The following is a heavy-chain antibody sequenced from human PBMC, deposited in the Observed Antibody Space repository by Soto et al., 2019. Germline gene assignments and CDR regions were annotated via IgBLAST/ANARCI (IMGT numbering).Heavy chain of an antibody. CDR1: GGSFSGYY. Sequence: NPSETLSLTCAVYGGSFSGYYWSWIRQPPGKGLEWIGEINHSGSTNYNPSLKSRVTISVDTSKNQFSLKLSSVTAADTAVYYCARDYIWGSYRPIWGQGTLVTVSS. CDR3: ARDYIWGSYRPI. D-gene: IGHD3-16*02. V-gene: IGHV4-34*01. CDR2: INHSGST. J-gene: IGHJ4*02.